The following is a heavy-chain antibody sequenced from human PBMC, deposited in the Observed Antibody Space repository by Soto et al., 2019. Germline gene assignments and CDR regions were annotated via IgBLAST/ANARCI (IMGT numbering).Heavy chain of an antibody. CDR3: ARVVVVAAMFVDYFDY. Sequence: GASVKVSCKASGGTFSSYAISWVRQAPGQGLEWMGGIIPIFGTANYAQKFQGRVTITADESTSTAYMELSSLRSEDTAVYYCARVVVVAAMFVDYFDYWGQGTLVTVSS. D-gene: IGHD2-15*01. V-gene: IGHV1-69*13. CDR1: GGTFSSYA. CDR2: IIPIFGTA. J-gene: IGHJ4*02.